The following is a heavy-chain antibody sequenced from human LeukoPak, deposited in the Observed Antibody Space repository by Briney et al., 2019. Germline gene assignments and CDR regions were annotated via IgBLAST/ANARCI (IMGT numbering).Heavy chain of an antibody. CDR3: AKDRWDGHSSYYFDY. J-gene: IGHJ4*02. D-gene: IGHD5-24*01. Sequence: RFTISRGNAENTLYLQMNSLRAEDTAVYYCAKDRWDGHSSYYFDYWGQGTLVTVSS. V-gene: IGHV3-33*03.